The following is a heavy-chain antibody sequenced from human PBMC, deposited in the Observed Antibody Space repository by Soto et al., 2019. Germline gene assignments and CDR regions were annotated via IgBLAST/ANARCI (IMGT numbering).Heavy chain of an antibody. Sequence: QVQLVQSGAEVKKPGSSVKVSCKASGGTFSTSSINWLRQAPGQRPEWMGNILPIFGTADYAQKFRDRVTPTADKSTNTAYMELRSLFSEDAAGYYCARGHEYGGNSDAYDIWGQGTVVTVSS. CDR3: ARGHEYGGNSDAYDI. V-gene: IGHV1-69*14. CDR1: GGTFSTSS. J-gene: IGHJ3*02. D-gene: IGHD4-17*01. CDR2: ILPIFGTA.